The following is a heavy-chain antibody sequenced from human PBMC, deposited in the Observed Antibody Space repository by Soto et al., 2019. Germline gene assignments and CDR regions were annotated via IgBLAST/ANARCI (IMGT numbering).Heavy chain of an antibody. CDR1: GGSISSGDYY. CDR2: IYYSGST. Sequence: PSETLSLTCTVSGGSISSGDYYWSWLRQPPGKGLEGIGYIYYSGSTYYNPCLKSRVTISVDTSKNRFSLKLSSVTAADTAVYYCARDQGTENYYYYGMDVWGQGTTVTVSS. V-gene: IGHV4-30-4*01. J-gene: IGHJ6*02. CDR3: ARDQGTENYYYYGMDV. D-gene: IGHD1-7*01.